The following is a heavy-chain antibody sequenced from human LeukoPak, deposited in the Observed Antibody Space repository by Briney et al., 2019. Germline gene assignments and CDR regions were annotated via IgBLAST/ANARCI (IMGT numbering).Heavy chain of an antibody. Sequence: GGSLRLSCAASGFTVSSNYMSWVRQAPGKGLEWVSVIYSGGSTYYAGSVKGRFTVSRDNSKNTLYLQMNSLRAEDTAVYYCARGGDFWSGYYTDDYWGQGTLVTVSS. CDR2: IYSGGST. J-gene: IGHJ4*02. CDR1: GFTVSSNY. V-gene: IGHV3-53*01. CDR3: ARGGDFWSGYYTDDY. D-gene: IGHD3-3*01.